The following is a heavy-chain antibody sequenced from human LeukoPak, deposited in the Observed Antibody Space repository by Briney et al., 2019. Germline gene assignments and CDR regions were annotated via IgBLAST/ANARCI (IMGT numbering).Heavy chain of an antibody. J-gene: IGHJ4*02. D-gene: IGHD3-22*01. CDR2: INPSGGST. CDR3: ASGWGYYDSSGYYDY. CDR1: GYTFTSYY. Sequence: GASVKVSCKASGYTFTSYYMHWVRQAPGQGLEWMGLINPSGGSTSYEQKVQGRVTMTRDTSTSTVYMELSSPRSEDTAVYYCASGWGYYDSSGYYDYWGQGTLVTVSS. V-gene: IGHV1-46*01.